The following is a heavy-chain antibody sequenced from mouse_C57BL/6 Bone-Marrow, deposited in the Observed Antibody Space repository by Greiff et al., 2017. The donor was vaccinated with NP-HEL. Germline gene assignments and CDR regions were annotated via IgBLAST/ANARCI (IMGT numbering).Heavy chain of an antibody. V-gene: IGHV1-20*01. CDR3: ARTGTTVDY. Sequence: LVKPGDSVKISCKASGYSFTGYFMNWGMQSHGKSLEWIGRINPYNGDTFYNQKFKGKATLTVDKSSSTAHMELRSLTSEDSAVYYCARTGTTVDYWGQGTTLTVSS. CDR2: INPYNGDT. D-gene: IGHD1-1*01. J-gene: IGHJ2*01. CDR1: GYSFTGYF.